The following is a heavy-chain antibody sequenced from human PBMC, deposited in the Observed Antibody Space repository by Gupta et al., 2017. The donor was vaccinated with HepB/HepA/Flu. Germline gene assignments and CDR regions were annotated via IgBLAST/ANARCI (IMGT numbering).Heavy chain of an antibody. Sequence: EVQLVESGGGLVQPGGSMRLSCAASGFTFSIYSINWIRQAPVKKLEWVAYIRSTYEIWYADSVKGRFTISRDNGKNSLYLQMNSLRDEDTALYYCVRDKDWAFDSWGQGTPVTVSS. CDR1: GFTFSIYS. V-gene: IGHV3-48*02. J-gene: IGHJ4*02. CDR2: IRSTYEI. D-gene: IGHD3/OR15-3a*01. CDR3: VRDKDWAFDS.